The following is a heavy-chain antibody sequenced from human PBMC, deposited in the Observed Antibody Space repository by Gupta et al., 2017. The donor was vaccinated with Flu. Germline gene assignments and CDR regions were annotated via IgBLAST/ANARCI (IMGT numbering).Heavy chain of an antibody. V-gene: IGHV3-21*01. CDR2: ISSSSSYI. D-gene: IGHD3-3*01. CDR3: ARDADFWSVYYYYYMDV. J-gene: IGHJ6*03. Sequence: MNWVRQAPGKGLEWVSSISSSSSYIYYADSVKGRFTISRDNAKNSLYLQMNSLRAEDTAVYYCARDADFWSVYYYYYMDVWGKGTTVTVSS.